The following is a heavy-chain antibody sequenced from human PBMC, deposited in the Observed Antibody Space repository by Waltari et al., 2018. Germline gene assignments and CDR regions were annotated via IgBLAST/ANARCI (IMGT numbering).Heavy chain of an antibody. Sequence: QVQLQESGPGLVKPSQTLSLTCTVSGGSISSGSYYWSWIRQPAGKGLEWIGRIYTSGSTTSNPSLKSRVTISVDTSKNQFSLKLTSVTAADTATYYCARHSTRVGGGADLWGQGTLAAVSS. D-gene: IGHD1-26*01. CDR2: IYTSGST. J-gene: IGHJ5*02. CDR1: GGSISSGSYY. V-gene: IGHV4-61*02. CDR3: ARHSTRVGGGADL.